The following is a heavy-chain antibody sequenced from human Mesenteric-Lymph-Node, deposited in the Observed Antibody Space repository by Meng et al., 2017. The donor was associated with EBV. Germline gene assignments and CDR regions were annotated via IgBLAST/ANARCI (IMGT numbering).Heavy chain of an antibody. Sequence: QRQLQESGPGLVKPSETLSLTCNVSGGSITSGDWWSWVRQTPGKGLEWIGQVYHRGSSSYNPSLKSRATISVDNSNNQFSLRLTSVTAADTAVYYCARGLGGSRNYYFDYWGQGTLVTVSS. D-gene: IGHD3-16*01. J-gene: IGHJ4*02. CDR1: GGSITSGDW. CDR2: VYHRGSS. CDR3: ARGLGGSRNYYFDY. V-gene: IGHV4-4*02.